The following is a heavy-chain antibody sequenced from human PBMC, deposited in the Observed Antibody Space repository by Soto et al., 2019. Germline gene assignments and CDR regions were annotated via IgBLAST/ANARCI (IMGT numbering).Heavy chain of an antibody. V-gene: IGHV4-39*01. CDR1: GGSISSSGYY. Sequence: PSETLSLTCAVSGGSISSSGYYWGWIRQSTGKGLEWIGTVYYTGSTYYNPSLRSRVAISVDTSKSQFSLNLNSVTAADTAVYYCARHHTESLYYFYMDVWGKGTPVTVSS. CDR3: ARHHTESLYYFYMDV. CDR2: VYYTGST. J-gene: IGHJ6*03. D-gene: IGHD5-18*01.